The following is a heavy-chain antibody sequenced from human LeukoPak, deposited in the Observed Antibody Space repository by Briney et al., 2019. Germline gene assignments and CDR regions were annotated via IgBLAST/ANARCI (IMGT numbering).Heavy chain of an antibody. CDR3: SAGGYFDWLPEYYFGY. CDR1: GFTFSSYG. V-gene: IGHV3-30*03. J-gene: IGHJ4*02. CDR2: ISYDGSNK. D-gene: IGHD3-9*01. Sequence: GGSLRLSCAASGFTFSSYGMHWVRQAPGKGLEWVAVISYDGSNKYYADSVKGRFTISRDNSKNTLYLQMNSLRAEDTAVYYCSAGGYFDWLPEYYFGYWGQGTLVTVSS.